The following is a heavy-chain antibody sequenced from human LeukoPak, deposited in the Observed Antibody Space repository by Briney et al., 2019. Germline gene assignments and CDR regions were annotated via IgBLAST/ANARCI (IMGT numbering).Heavy chain of an antibody. Sequence: ASVKVSCKASGYTFSNYAIHWVRQAPGQGLEWMGWINAGNGDTKYSQNLQGRVTITRDTSASIVYMELSSLRSEDTAVYYCARVPSGYRDAFDIWGQGTMVTVSS. D-gene: IGHD3-22*01. V-gene: IGHV1-3*01. CDR1: GYTFSNYA. CDR3: ARVPSGYRDAFDI. J-gene: IGHJ3*02. CDR2: INAGNGDT.